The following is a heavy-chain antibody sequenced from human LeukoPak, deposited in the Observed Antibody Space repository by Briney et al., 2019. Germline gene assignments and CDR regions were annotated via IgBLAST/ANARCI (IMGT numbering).Heavy chain of an antibody. CDR3: ARGGKWELPNFDY. D-gene: IGHD1-26*01. J-gene: IGHJ4*02. CDR1: GYTFTSYD. Sequence: ASVKVSCKASGYTFTSYDINWVRQATGQGVEWMGWMNPNSGNTGYAQKFQGRVTITRNTSISTAYMELSSLRSEDTAVYYCARGGKWELPNFDYWGQGTLVTVSS. V-gene: IGHV1-8*03. CDR2: MNPNSGNT.